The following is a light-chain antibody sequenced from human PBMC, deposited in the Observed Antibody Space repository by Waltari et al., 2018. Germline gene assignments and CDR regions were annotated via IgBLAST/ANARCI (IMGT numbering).Light chain of an antibody. CDR3: SSYVANNNPV. Sequence: QSALTQPPSPSGSPGHSATIPCTGTSRDVRGDNFVPWYQHHPGKAPRLIIYEVSERPSGVPDRFSGSKSGNTASLTVSGLQAEDEADYYCSSYVANNNPVFGGGTKLTVL. V-gene: IGLV2-8*01. CDR2: EVS. J-gene: IGLJ2*01. CDR1: SRDVRGDNF.